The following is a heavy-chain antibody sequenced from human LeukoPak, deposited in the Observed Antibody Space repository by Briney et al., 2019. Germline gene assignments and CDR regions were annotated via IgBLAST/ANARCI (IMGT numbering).Heavy chain of an antibody. V-gene: IGHV4-59*08. CDR2: IYYSGST. CDR1: GGSISSYY. Sequence: PSETLSLTCTVSGGSISSYYWSWIRQSPGKGLEWIGYIYYSGSTNYNPSLKSRITISVDTSKNQFSLKLSSVTAADTAVYYCARHAYDFWSGYYIDYWGQGTLVTVSS. D-gene: IGHD3-3*01. J-gene: IGHJ4*02. CDR3: ARHAYDFWSGYYIDY.